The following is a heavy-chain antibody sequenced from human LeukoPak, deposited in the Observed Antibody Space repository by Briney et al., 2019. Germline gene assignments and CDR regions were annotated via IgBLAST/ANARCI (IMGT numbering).Heavy chain of an antibody. D-gene: IGHD3-16*01. CDR3: VRDVGYSDYGPDY. CDR2: INPNSGGT. J-gene: IGHJ4*02. Sequence: ASVKVSCKASGYTFTGYYMHWVRQAPGQGLEWMGWINPNSGGTNYAQNLQGRVTVTTDTSTSTAYMELRSLRSDDTAVYYCVRDVGYSDYGPDYWGQGTLVTVSS. V-gene: IGHV1-2*02. CDR1: GYTFTGYY.